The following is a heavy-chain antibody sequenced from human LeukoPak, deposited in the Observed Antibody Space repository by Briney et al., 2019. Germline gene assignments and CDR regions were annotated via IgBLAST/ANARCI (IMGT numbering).Heavy chain of an antibody. CDR3: ASRNYDILTGYWVYFDY. J-gene: IGHJ4*02. Sequence: SGTLSLTCAVSGGSISSSNWWSWVRQPPGKGLEWIGEIYHSGSTNYNPSLKSRVTISVDKSKNQFSLKLSSVTAADTAVYYRASRNYDILTGYWVYFDYWGQGTLVTVSS. D-gene: IGHD3-9*01. V-gene: IGHV4-4*02. CDR2: IYHSGST. CDR1: GGSISSSNW.